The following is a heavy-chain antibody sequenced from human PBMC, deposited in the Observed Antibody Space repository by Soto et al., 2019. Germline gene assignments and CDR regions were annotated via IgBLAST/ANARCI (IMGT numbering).Heavy chain of an antibody. CDR1: GFKFDDYM. Sequence: GGSLRLSCEASGFKFDDYMMHWVRQAPGKGLEWISRISWDGDFLDYADSIKGRFTVSRDNSNNSLYLHMHRLKTEDTAFYYCAKEGNGGSSLDSWGKGTLVTVSS. CDR2: ISWDGDFL. J-gene: IGHJ5*01. D-gene: IGHD2-15*01. CDR3: AKEGNGGSSLDS. V-gene: IGHV3-43*01.